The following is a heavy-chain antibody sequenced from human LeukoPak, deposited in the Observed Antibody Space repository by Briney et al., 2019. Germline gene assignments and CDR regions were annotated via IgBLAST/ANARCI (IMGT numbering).Heavy chain of an antibody. V-gene: IGHV3-21*01. CDR2: ISSSSSYI. D-gene: IGHD3-22*01. Sequence: GGSLRLSCAASGFTFSMSWMTWVRQAPGKGLEWVSSISSSSSYIYYADSVKGRFTISRDNAKNSLYLQMNSLRAEDTAVYYCAVQTRYDSSGYYYFGVVPLSDDYWGQGTLVTVSS. CDR1: GFTFSMSW. CDR3: AVQTRYDSSGYYYFGVVPLSDDY. J-gene: IGHJ4*02.